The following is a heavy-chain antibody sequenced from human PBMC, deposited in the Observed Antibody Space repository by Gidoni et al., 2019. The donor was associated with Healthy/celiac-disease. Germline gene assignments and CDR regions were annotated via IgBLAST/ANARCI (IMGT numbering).Heavy chain of an antibody. CDR2: ISSSSSYI. V-gene: IGHV3-21*01. CDR3: ARDSSADSSGYYPQCEFDY. J-gene: IGHJ4*02. CDR1: GFPFSSYS. Sequence: LVESGGGLVKHGGYLRLSCAASGFPFSSYSMHWVLQAPGKWLEWVSSISSSSSYIYYADSVKGRFTISRDNAKNSLYQQMNSLRAEDTAVYYCARDSSADSSGYYPQCEFDYWGQGTLVTVSS. D-gene: IGHD3-22*01.